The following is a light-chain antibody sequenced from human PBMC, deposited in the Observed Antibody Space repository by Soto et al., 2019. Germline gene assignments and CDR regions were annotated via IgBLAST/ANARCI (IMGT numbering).Light chain of an antibody. CDR3: ATWDDDLNAAV. Sequence: QSVLTQPPSLSGTPGQRVTISCSGSSSNIAGNTVHWYQHLPGTAPKLLIYINDQRPSGVPGRFSASTPGTSASLAISGLQSDDEADYYCATWDDDLNAAVFGGGTQLTVL. CDR1: SSNIAGNT. CDR2: IND. V-gene: IGLV1-44*01. J-gene: IGLJ7*01.